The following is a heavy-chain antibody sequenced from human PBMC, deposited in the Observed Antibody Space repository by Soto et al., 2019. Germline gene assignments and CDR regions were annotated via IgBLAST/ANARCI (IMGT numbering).Heavy chain of an antibody. J-gene: IGHJ5*02. CDR1: GFIFSDYF. CDR2: ISGSGDNI. V-gene: IGHV3-11*04. D-gene: IGHD4-4*01. CDR3: VRDSPRILAVTNVAGDNWIDT. Sequence: GGSLRLSCAASGFIFSDYFMSWIRQAPGKGLEWVSFISGSGDNIKYADSVKGRFTISRDNAKNSLYLQMNSLRAEDTAVYYCVRDSPRILAVTNVAGDNWIDTWGQGTLVTVSS.